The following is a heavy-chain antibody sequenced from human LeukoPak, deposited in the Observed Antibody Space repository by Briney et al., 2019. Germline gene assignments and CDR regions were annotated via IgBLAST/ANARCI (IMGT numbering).Heavy chain of an antibody. J-gene: IGHJ6*02. V-gene: IGHV1-3*01. CDR1: GYTFTNYA. CDR2: INAGNGNT. Sequence: ASVKVSCKASGYTFTNYAVHWVRQAPGQRLEWMGWINAGNGNTKCSQKFQGRVTITRDTSASTAYLELSSLTSEDTAVYYCTRDRRGYYYYYGMDVWGQGTTVTVSS. D-gene: IGHD2/OR15-2a*01. CDR3: TRDRRGYYYYYGMDV.